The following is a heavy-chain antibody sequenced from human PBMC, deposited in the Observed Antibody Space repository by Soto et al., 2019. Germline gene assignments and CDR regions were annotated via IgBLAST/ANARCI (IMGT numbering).Heavy chain of an antibody. D-gene: IGHD6-19*01. V-gene: IGHV3-33*01. CDR3: ARRGIAVADYFDY. Sequence: QVQLVESGGGVVQPGRSLRLSCAASGFTFSSYGMHWVRQAPGKGLEWVAVIWYDGSNKYYADSVKGRFTIPRDNSKNTLYLQMNSLRAEDTAVYYCARRGIAVADYFDYWGQGTLVTVSS. J-gene: IGHJ4*02. CDR2: IWYDGSNK. CDR1: GFTFSSYG.